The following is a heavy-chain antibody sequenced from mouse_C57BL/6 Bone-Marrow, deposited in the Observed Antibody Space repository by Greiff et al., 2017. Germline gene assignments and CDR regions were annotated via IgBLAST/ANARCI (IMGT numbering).Heavy chain of an antibody. CDR2: INPSSGYT. CDR1: GYTFTSYW. Sequence: VQLKESGAELAKPGASVKLSCKASGYTFTSYWMHWVKQRPGQGLEWIGYINPSSGYTKYNQKFKDKATLTADKSSSTAYMQLSSLTYEDSAVYYCARLIKNPYWYFDVWGTGTTVTVSS. D-gene: IGHD2-4*01. V-gene: IGHV1-7*01. CDR3: ARLIKNPYWYFDV. J-gene: IGHJ1*03.